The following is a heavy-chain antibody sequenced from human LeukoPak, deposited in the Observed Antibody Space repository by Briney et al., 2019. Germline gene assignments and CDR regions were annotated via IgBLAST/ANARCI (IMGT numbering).Heavy chain of an antibody. Sequence: GGSLRLSCAASGFTFDDYAMHWVRQAPGKGLEWVSGISWNSGSIGYADFVKGRFTISRDNAKNSLYLQMNSLRAEDTALYYCAKAHPVYDSRYYDSSGYYSNWGQGTLVTVSS. CDR2: ISWNSGSI. D-gene: IGHD3-22*01. CDR3: AKAHPVYDSRYYDSSGYYSN. V-gene: IGHV3-9*01. J-gene: IGHJ4*02. CDR1: GFTFDDYA.